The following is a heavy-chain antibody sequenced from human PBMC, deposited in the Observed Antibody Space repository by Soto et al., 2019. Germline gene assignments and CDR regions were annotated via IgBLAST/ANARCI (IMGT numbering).Heavy chain of an antibody. V-gene: IGHV1-69*12. J-gene: IGHJ2*01. CDR2: IIPIFATP. Sequence: QVQLVQSGAEVKKPGSSVKISCRAPGDSFNNFALSWLRQAPGLGLECMGGIIPIFATPTYAPKFQDRVTFTADESTTTAYMELSTLRSDDTAVHYCARNLGADFRNWFFDLWGRGTLVTVSS. CDR1: GDSFNNFA. D-gene: IGHD4-4*01. CDR3: ARNLGADFRNWFFDL.